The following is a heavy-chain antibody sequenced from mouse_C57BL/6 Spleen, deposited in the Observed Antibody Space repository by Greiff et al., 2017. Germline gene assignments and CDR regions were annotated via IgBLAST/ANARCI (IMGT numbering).Heavy chain of an antibody. D-gene: IGHD2-3*01. J-gene: IGHJ1*03. CDR1: GYTFTSYW. V-gene: IGHV1-52*01. CDR2: IDPSDSET. CDR3: ARSDGTRYFDV. Sequence: VQVVESGAELVRPGSSVKLSCKASGYTFTSYWMHWVKQRPIQGLEWIGNIDPSDSETHYNQKFKDKATLTVDKSSSTAYMQLSSLTSEDSAVYYCARSDGTRYFDVWGTGTTVTVSS.